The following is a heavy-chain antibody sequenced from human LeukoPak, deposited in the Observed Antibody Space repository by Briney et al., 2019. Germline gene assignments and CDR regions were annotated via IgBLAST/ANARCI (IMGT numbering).Heavy chain of an antibody. CDR2: ISSSSSYI. J-gene: IGHJ4*02. CDR1: GFTFSSYS. V-gene: IGHV3-21*01. Sequence: PGGSLRLSCAASGFTFSSYSMNWVRQAPGKGLEWVSSISSSSSYIYYADSVKGRFTISRDNAKNSLYLQMNSLRAEDTAVYYCARDDGGTYDILTGYYKGYFDYWGQGTLVTVSS. D-gene: IGHD3-9*01. CDR3: ARDDGGTYDILTGYYKGYFDY.